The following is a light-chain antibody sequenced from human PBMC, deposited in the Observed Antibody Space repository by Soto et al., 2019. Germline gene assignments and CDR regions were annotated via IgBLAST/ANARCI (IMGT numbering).Light chain of an antibody. CDR3: SSYTTSNTWV. V-gene: IGLV2-14*01. Sequence: QSALTQPASVSASPGQSITISCTGTSSDIGTYNYVSWYQQHPGKAPKLMIFEVNNRPSWVSNRFSGSKSGNTASLTVSGLQAEDEADYYCSSYTTSNTWVFGGGTKLTFL. CDR2: EVN. CDR1: SSDIGTYNY. J-gene: IGLJ3*02.